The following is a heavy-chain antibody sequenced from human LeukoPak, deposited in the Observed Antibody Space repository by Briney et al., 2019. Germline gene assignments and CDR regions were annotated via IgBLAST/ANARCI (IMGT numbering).Heavy chain of an antibody. CDR3: ARDGYYYGSGSYYKVDFDY. J-gene: IGHJ4*02. CDR2: ISSSSSYI. D-gene: IGHD3-10*01. Sequence: GGSLRLSCAASGFAFSSYAMSWVRQAPGKGLEWVSSISSSSSYIYYADSVKGRFTISRDNAKNSLYLQMSSLRAEDTAVYYCARDGYYYGSGSYYKVDFDYWGQGTLVTVSS. V-gene: IGHV3-21*01. CDR1: GFAFSSYA.